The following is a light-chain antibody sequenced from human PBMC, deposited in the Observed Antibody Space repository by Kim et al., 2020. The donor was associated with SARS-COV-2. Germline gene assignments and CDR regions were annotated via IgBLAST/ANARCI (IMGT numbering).Light chain of an antibody. V-gene: IGLV2-14*02. CDR1: TSDVGSSNL. Sequence: QSALTQPASLSGSPGQSIAHSCTGTTSDVGSSNLVSWYQDHPGKAPKLIIYEVNKRPSGVSDRFSGSKSGNTASLTVSGLQADDEADYYCVLYTSDIVLFGGG. CDR3: VLYTSDIVL. J-gene: IGLJ2*01. CDR2: EVN.